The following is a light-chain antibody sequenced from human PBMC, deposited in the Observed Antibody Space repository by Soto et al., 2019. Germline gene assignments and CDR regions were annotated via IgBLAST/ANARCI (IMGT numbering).Light chain of an antibody. J-gene: IGKJ1*01. Sequence: DIEMTQSPSTLSASVGDRLTITCRASQTIRRWLAWYQQRPGKAPKVLIYDASTLESGVPARFSGSGSETEFGLAISSLQPEDSARYAGQHYNLDACTFGRGTKREIK. V-gene: IGKV1-5*01. CDR3: QHYNLDACT. CDR2: DAS. CDR1: QTIRRW.